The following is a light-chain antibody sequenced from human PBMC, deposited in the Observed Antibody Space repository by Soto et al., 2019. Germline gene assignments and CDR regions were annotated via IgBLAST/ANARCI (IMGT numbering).Light chain of an antibody. J-gene: IGKJ5*01. Sequence: EIMLTQSPGTLSLSPGERATLSCRASQSLSGGYLAWFQQKPGQTPRLLIYSASNRATDIPDRFSGSGSGTDFTLTISRLEPEDFVVYYCQQNASLTITCGQGTRLEIK. CDR1: QSLSGGY. CDR2: SAS. V-gene: IGKV3-20*01. CDR3: QQNASLTIT.